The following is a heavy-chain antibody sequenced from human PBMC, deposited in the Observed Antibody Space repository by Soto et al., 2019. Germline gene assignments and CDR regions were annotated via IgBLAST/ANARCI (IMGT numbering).Heavy chain of an antibody. CDR2: VSHDGKSG. CDR1: GFTFSSYA. J-gene: IGHJ4*02. Sequence: QVQLVESGGGVVQPGRSLRLSCTASGFTFSSYAMHWVRRAPGKGLEWVAAVSHDGKSGFYADSVSGRFTVSRDNSNNLVYLQMDRLRPEDTALFYCARLDKFNGGWSWGQGTAVTVSS. V-gene: IGHV3-30*14. D-gene: IGHD6-19*01. CDR3: ARLDKFNGGWS.